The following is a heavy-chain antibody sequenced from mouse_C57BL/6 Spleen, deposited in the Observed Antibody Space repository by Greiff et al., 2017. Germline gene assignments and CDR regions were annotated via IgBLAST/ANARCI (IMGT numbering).Heavy chain of an antibody. D-gene: IGHD1-1*01. CDR1: GYTFTSYW. V-gene: IGHV1-69*01. J-gene: IGHJ3*01. Sequence: QVQLQQPGAELVMPGASVKLSCKASGYTFTSYWMHWVKQRPGQGLEWIGEIDPSDSYTNYNQKFKGKSTLTVDKSSSTAYMQLSSLTSEDSAVYYCAREGYDGSSGFAYWGQGTLVTVSA. CDR3: AREGYDGSSGFAY. CDR2: IDPSDSYT.